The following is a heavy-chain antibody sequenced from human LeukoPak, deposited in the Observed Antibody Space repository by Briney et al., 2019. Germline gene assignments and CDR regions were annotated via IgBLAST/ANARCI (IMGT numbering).Heavy chain of an antibody. CDR2: ISHAGSA. CDR3: ARVHGSAFDP. J-gene: IGHJ5*02. D-gene: IGHD3-10*01. CDR1: GGSISSYF. V-gene: IGHV4-59*01. Sequence: SETLSLTCSVSGGSISSYFWSWIRQPPGMSLEWIGHISHAGSANYHPSLRSRVAISVDTSKNQLSLTLTSVRAEDTAVHYCARVHGSAFDPWGQGTLVTVSS.